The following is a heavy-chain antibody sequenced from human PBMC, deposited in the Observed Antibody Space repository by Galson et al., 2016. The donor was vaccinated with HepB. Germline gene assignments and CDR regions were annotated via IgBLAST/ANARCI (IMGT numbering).Heavy chain of an antibody. CDR2: INSDGSST. Sequence: SLRLSCAVSGFTFSSYWMHWVRQAPGKGLVWVSRINSDGSSTTYAGSVKGRFTISRDNAKNTLYLQMDSLRAEDTAVYYCARGAVEAGYFDNWGQGTLVTVSS. J-gene: IGHJ4*02. V-gene: IGHV3-74*01. D-gene: IGHD6-13*01. CDR3: ARGAVEAGYFDN. CDR1: GFTFSSYW.